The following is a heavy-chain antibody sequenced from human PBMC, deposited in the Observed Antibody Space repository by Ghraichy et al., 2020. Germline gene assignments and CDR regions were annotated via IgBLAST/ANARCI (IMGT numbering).Heavy chain of an antibody. CDR1: GGSFSGYY. CDR3: ARGRATHYYYYGMDV. Sequence: ETLSLTCAVYGGSFSGYYWSWIRQPPGKGLEWIGEINHSGSTNYNPSLKSRVTISVDTSKNQFSLKLSSVTAADTAVYYCARGRATHYYYYGMDVWGQGPTVTISS. V-gene: IGHV4-34*01. CDR2: INHSGST. J-gene: IGHJ6*02.